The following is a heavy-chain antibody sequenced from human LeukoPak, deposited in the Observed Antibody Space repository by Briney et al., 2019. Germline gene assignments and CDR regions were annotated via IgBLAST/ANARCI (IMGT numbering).Heavy chain of an antibody. D-gene: IGHD2-8*01. Sequence: GGSLRLSCAASGFTFSNYWMHWVRQVPGKGLVWVSRINSDGRSTTYADSVKGRFTISRDNSKNTLYLQMNSLRAEDTAVYYCARGERYCTNGICYERAYKWFDPWGQGTLVTVSS. J-gene: IGHJ5*02. V-gene: IGHV3-74*01. CDR3: ARGERYCTNGICYERAYKWFDP. CDR2: INSDGRST. CDR1: GFTFSNYW.